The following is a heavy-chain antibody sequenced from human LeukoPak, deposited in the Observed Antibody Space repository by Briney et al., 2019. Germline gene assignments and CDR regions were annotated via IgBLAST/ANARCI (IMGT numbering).Heavy chain of an antibody. CDR3: ARDFRDGYYDSSGYYDY. V-gene: IGHV4-34*01. CDR1: GGSFSGYY. CDR2: INHSGST. D-gene: IGHD3-22*01. Sequence: SETLSLTCAVYGGSFSGYYWSWIRQPPGKGLEWIGEINHSGSTNYNPSLKSRVTISVDTSKNQFSLKLSSVTAADTAVYYCARDFRDGYYDSSGYYDYWGQGTLVTVSS. J-gene: IGHJ4*02.